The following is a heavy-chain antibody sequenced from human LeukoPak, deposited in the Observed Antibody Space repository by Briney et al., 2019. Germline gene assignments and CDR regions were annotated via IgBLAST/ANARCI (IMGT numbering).Heavy chain of an antibody. CDR2: ISTSSSYI. V-gene: IGHV3-21*01. Sequence: GGSLRLSCAASGFPFSNYDMNWVRQAPGKGLEWVSSISTSSSYIYYADSVKGRFTISRDNARNSLYLQMNSLRAEDTAVYYCARDHEEYCSGGSCSRFDYWGQGTLVTVSS. D-gene: IGHD2-15*01. J-gene: IGHJ4*02. CDR3: ARDHEEYCSGGSCSRFDY. CDR1: GFPFSNYD.